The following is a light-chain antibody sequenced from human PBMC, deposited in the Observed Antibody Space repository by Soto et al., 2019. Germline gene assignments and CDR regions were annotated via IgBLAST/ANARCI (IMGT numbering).Light chain of an antibody. V-gene: IGKV1-5*01. J-gene: IGKJ1*01. Sequence: DIPMTQSPSTLSASVGDRVTITCRASQSIGDSLAWYQQKPGKAPYLLISDVSSLERGVPSRFSGSGSGTEFTLTISSMQPDDFATFYCQQDNGYSRTFGQGTKVEI. CDR1: QSIGDS. CDR2: DVS. CDR3: QQDNGYSRT.